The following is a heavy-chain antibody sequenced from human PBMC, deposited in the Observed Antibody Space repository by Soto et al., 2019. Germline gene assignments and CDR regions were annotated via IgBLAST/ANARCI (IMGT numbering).Heavy chain of an antibody. CDR2: IIPIFGTA. CDR1: GGTFSSYA. V-gene: IGHV1-69*06. CDR3: ARDVVVAQYFDY. Sequence: SVKGSCKASGGTFSSYAISWVRQAPGQGLEWMGGIIPIFGTANYAQKFQGRVTITADKSTSTAYMELSSLRSEDTAVYYCARDVVVAQYFDYWGQGTLVTVSS. J-gene: IGHJ4*02. D-gene: IGHD2-15*01.